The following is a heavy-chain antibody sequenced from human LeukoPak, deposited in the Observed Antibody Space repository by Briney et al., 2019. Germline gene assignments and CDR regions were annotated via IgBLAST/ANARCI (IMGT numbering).Heavy chain of an antibody. Sequence: GGSLRLSCAAYGFTFSSYWMHWVRQAPGKGLVWVSHINSDGSSTSYADSVKGRFTISRDNAKNTLYLQMNSLRAEDTAVYYCARRYCSGGSCYFDYWGQGTLVTVSS. J-gene: IGHJ4*02. CDR3: ARRYCSGGSCYFDY. CDR2: INSDGSST. CDR1: GFTFSSYW. D-gene: IGHD2-15*01. V-gene: IGHV3-74*01.